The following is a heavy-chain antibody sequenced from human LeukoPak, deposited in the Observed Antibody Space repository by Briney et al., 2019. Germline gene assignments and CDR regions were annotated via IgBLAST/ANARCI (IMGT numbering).Heavy chain of an antibody. CDR2: ISASGGST. CDR1: GFTFSSYA. D-gene: IGHD6-6*01. CDR3: ARDPPYSSSSMDV. V-gene: IGHV3-23*01. J-gene: IGHJ6*03. Sequence: GGSLRLSCAASGFTFSSYAMSWVRQAPGRGLEWVSTISASGGSTYYADSVKGRFTISRDNAKNTLYLQMNSLRAEDTAVYYCARDPPYSSSSMDVWGKGTTVTVSS.